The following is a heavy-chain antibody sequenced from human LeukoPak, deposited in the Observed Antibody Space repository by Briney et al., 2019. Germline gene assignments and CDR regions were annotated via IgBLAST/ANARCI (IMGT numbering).Heavy chain of an antibody. CDR2: INPDGSDK. Sequence: GGSLRLSCATSGFTFSTHWMIWVRQAPGKGLEWVANINPDGSDKQYLDSVKGRFTIARDSARNSLYLQMNSLRAEDTAVYYCVSGSGWIFDYWGQGTLVTVSS. CDR3: VSGSGWIFDY. J-gene: IGHJ4*02. V-gene: IGHV3-7*01. CDR1: GFTFSTHW. D-gene: IGHD6-25*01.